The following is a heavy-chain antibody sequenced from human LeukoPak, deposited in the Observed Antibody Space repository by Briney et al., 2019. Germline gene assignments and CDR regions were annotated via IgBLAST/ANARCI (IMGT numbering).Heavy chain of an antibody. Sequence: ASVKVSCKASGYTFTSYAMHWVRQAPGQRLEWMGWINAGNGNTKYSQKFQGRVTITRDTSASTAYMELSSLRSEDTAVYYCARFEDIVVVTAIVDRYAFDIWGQGTMVTVSS. CDR3: ARFEDIVVVTAIVDRYAFDI. V-gene: IGHV1-3*01. CDR1: GYTFTSYA. CDR2: INAGNGNT. D-gene: IGHD2-21*02. J-gene: IGHJ3*02.